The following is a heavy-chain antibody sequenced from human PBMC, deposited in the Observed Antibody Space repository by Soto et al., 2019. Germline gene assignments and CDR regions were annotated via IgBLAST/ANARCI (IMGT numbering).Heavy chain of an antibody. D-gene: IGHD1-26*01. Sequence: SETLSLTCTVSVGSVSSGNYYWSWIRQPPGKGLEWIGYIFHTGTTNYNPSLKSRVTISLDTSMNQFSLKLSSVTPADTAVYYCTRAPVSGSYCFDFWGQGTPVTVSS. CDR1: VGSVSSGNYY. J-gene: IGHJ4*02. CDR2: IFHTGTT. V-gene: IGHV4-61*01. CDR3: TRAPVSGSYCFDF.